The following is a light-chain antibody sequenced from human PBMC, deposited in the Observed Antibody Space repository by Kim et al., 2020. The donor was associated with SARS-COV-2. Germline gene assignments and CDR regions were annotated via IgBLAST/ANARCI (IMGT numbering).Light chain of an antibody. J-gene: IGKJ2*01. CDR2: QAS. Sequence: ESVGDRVTISCRAIQNIGTYLAWYQHMPGKVPTLLVYQASSLEGGVPSRFSGSGSATEFILTINSLQPDDFATYYCQHYNSYPYTFGQGTKLEI. CDR1: QNIGTY. V-gene: IGKV1-5*03. CDR3: QHYNSYPYT.